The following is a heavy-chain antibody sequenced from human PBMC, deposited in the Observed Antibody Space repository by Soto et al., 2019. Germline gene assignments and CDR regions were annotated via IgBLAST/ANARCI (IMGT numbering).Heavy chain of an antibody. Sequence: EVQLLESGGGLVQPGGSLRLSCPASGFTFSSYAMSWVRQAPGKGLEWVSAISGSGGSTYYADSVKGRFTISRDNSKNTLYLQMNSLRAEDTAVYYCAKASGWFGEFDYWGEGTLVTVSS. CDR2: ISGSGGST. CDR1: GFTFSSYA. V-gene: IGHV3-23*01. J-gene: IGHJ4*02. D-gene: IGHD3-10*01. CDR3: AKASGWFGEFDY.